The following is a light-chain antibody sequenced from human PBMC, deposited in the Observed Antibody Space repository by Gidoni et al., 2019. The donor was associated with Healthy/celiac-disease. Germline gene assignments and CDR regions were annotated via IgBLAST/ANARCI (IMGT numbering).Light chain of an antibody. CDR1: QSVLYSSNNKNY. CDR2: CAS. CDR3: QQYYSTPHT. J-gene: IGKJ4*01. Sequence: DIVMTQSPASLAVSLGERATINCKSSQSVLYSSNNKNYLAWYQQKPGQPPKLLMYCASTRESGVPDRFSGSGSGTDFTLTISSLQAEDVAVYYCQQYYSTPHTFGGGTKVEIK. V-gene: IGKV4-1*01.